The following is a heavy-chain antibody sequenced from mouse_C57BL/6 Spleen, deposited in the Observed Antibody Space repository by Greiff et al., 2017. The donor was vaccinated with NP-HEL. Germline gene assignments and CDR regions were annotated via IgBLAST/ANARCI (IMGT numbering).Heavy chain of an antibody. V-gene: IGHV10-1*01. CDR3: VRSHDGYFPFAY. J-gene: IGHJ3*01. Sequence: EVMLVESGGGLVQPKGSLKLSCAASGFSFNTYAMNWVRQAPGKGLEWVARIRSKSNNYATYYADSVKDRFTISRDDSESMLYLQMNNLKTEDTAIYYCVRSHDGYFPFAYWGQGTLVTVSA. CDR1: GFSFNTYA. CDR2: IRSKSNNYAT. D-gene: IGHD2-3*01.